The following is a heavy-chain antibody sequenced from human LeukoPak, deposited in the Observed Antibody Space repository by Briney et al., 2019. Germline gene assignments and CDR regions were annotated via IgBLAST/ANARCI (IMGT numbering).Heavy chain of an antibody. D-gene: IGHD6-13*01. Sequence: SETLSLTCTVSGGSISSSSYYWGWIHQPPGKGLEWIGSIYYSGSTYYNPSLESRVTISVDTSKNQFSLKLSSVTAADTAVYYCARHVTAAGSGWFDPWGQGTLVTVSS. CDR3: ARHVTAAGSGWFDP. V-gene: IGHV4-39*01. CDR1: GGSISSSSYY. J-gene: IGHJ5*02. CDR2: IYYSGST.